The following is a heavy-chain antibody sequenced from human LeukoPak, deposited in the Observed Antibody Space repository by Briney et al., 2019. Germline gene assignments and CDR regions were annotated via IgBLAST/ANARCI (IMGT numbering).Heavy chain of an antibody. CDR1: GGTISSYY. J-gene: IGHJ3*02. D-gene: IGHD1-26*01. CDR2: IDYSGST. V-gene: IGHV4-59*01. CDR3: ARDRRRDLLHAFDI. Sequence: KSAETLSLTGTVSGGTISSYYWSWIRQPPGKGLEWIAYIDYSGSTNYNPSLKSRVTISVDASKNQFSLRLSSVTAADTAVYYCARDRRRDLLHAFDIWGQGTMVTVSS.